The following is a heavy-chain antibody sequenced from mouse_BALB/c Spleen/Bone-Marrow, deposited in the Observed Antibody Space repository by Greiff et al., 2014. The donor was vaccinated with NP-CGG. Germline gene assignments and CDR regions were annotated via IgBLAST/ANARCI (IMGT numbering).Heavy chain of an antibody. CDR3: SRQGFATSASWFAY. J-gene: IGHJ3*01. CDR2: ISSGGGRT. D-gene: IGHD1-1*01. CDR1: GFVFSSYD. Sequence: EVNVVESGGGLVKPGGSLKLSCAASGFVFSSYDMSWVRQTPDKRLEWVAFISSGGGRTYYPDTVKGRFTISRDTAKNTLYLQMSSLKSDDTAIYYCSRQGFATSASWFAYWGQGTLVTVSA. V-gene: IGHV5-12-1*01.